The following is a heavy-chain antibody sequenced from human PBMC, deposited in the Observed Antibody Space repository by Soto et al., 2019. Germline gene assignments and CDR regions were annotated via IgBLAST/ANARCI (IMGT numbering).Heavy chain of an antibody. CDR3: ARDGYCSGGSCYHIDY. CDR1: GYTFTSYD. J-gene: IGHJ4*02. CDR2: MNPNSGNT. Sequence: ASVKVSCKASGYTFTSYDINWVRQATGQGLEWMGWMNPNSGNTAYAQKFQGRVTMTRGTSTSTVYMELSSLRSEDTAVYYCARDGYCSGGSCYHIDYWGQGTLVTVSS. D-gene: IGHD2-15*01. V-gene: IGHV1-8*01.